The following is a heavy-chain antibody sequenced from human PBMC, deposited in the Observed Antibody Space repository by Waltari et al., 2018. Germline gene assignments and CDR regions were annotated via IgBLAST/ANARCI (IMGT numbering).Heavy chain of an antibody. CDR2: IYYSGST. J-gene: IGHJ1*01. CDR1: GGSLSSSSSY. D-gene: IGHD6-13*01. V-gene: IGHV4-39*07. CDR3: ARALGQQQLVNSEYFQH. Sequence: QLQLQESGPGLVKPSETLSLTCTVSGGSLSSSSSYWCWLRPPPRKGLEWIGSIYYSGSTYYNPSLKSRVTISVDTSKNQFSLKLSSGTAADTAVYYCARALGQQQLVNSEYFQHWGQGTLVTVSS.